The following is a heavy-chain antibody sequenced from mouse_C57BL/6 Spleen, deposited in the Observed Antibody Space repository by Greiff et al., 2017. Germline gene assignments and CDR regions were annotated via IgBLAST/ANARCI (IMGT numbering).Heavy chain of an antibody. Sequence: QVQLQQPGAELVKPGASVKMSCKASGYTFTSYWITWVKQRPGQGLEWIEDIYPGSGSTNYNEKFKSKATLTVDTSSSTAYMQLSSLTSEDSAVYYCARCLNYGNYLDYWGQGTTLTVSS. D-gene: IGHD2-1*01. J-gene: IGHJ2*01. CDR3: ARCLNYGNYLDY. CDR1: GYTFTSYW. V-gene: IGHV1-55*01. CDR2: IYPGSGST.